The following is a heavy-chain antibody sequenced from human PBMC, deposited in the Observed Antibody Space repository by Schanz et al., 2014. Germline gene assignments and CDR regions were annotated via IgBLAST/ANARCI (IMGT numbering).Heavy chain of an antibody. J-gene: IGHJ5*01. V-gene: IGHV3-33*06. D-gene: IGHD3-16*01. Sequence: VQLVESGGGVVQPGRSLRLSCAASGFTFSRYGMHWVRQAPGKGLEWVAATRYDGNNKYYVDSVKGRFTISRDNSRKTLYLQMNSLRADDTAVYYCAKDLYNYGIFDSWGQGTLVTVSS. CDR3: AKDLYNYGIFDS. CDR1: GFTFSRYG. CDR2: TRYDGNNK.